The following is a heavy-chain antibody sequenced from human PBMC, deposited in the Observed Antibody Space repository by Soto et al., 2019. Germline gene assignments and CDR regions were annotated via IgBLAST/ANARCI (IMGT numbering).Heavy chain of an antibody. V-gene: IGHV3-23*01. J-gene: IGHJ4*01. CDR2: ISGSGTIT. D-gene: IGHD2-2*01. Sequence: PGGSLRLSCAASGFTFSSYTINWVRQAPGKGLEGVSGISGSGTITYYADSVKGRFTISRDNSKNTLYLQMNSLRAEDTALYYCAKDMGYCTSTRCFDFDGWGQGTLVTVSS. CDR1: GFTFSSYT. CDR3: AKDMGYCTSTRCFDFDG.